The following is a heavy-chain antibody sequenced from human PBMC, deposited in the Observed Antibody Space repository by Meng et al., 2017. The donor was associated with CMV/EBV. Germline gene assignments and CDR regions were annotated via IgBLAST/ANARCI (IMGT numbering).Heavy chain of an antibody. CDR2: IYYSGST. CDR3: ARAYSGYGELDY. Sequence: GSLRLSCTVSGGSISSYYWSWMRQPPGKGLEWIGYIYYSGSTNYNPSLKSRVTISVDTSKNQFSLKLSSVTAADTAVYYCARAYSGYGELDYWGQGTLVTVSS. V-gene: IGHV4-59*01. CDR1: GGSISSYY. J-gene: IGHJ4*02. D-gene: IGHD5-12*01.